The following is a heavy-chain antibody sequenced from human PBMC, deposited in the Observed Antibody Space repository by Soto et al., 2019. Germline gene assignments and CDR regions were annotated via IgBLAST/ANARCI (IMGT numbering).Heavy chain of an antibody. CDR2: ISAYNGNT. CDR3: AREGDIVVVPAAVNWFDP. V-gene: IGHV1-18*04. J-gene: IGHJ5*02. CDR1: GYTFTSYG. Sequence: ASVKVSCKASGYTFTSYGISWVRQAPGQGLEWMGWISAYNGNTNYAQKLQGRVTMTTDTSTSTAYMELRSLRSDDTAVYYCAREGDIVVVPAAVNWFDPWGQGTLVTVS. D-gene: IGHD2-2*01.